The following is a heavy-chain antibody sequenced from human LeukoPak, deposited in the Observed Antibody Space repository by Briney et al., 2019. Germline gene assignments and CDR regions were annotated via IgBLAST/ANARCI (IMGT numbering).Heavy chain of an antibody. Sequence: GGSLRLSCAASGFTFSDYYMSWIRQAPGKGLEWVSYISSSGSTIYYADSVKGRFTTSRDNAKNSLYLQMNSLRAEDTAVYYCASRPYYDSSGYSFYWGQGTLVTVSS. CDR2: ISSSGSTI. J-gene: IGHJ4*02. V-gene: IGHV3-11*01. CDR3: ASRPYYDSSGYSFY. D-gene: IGHD3-22*01. CDR1: GFTFSDYY.